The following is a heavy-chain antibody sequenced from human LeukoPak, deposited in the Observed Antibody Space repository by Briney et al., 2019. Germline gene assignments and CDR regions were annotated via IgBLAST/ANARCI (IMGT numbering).Heavy chain of an antibody. D-gene: IGHD3-22*01. J-gene: IGHJ4*02. V-gene: IGHV3-30*18. CDR2: ISFDGNNK. CDR3: AKSPYYDGTGYIDY. CDR1: GFTFTTYG. Sequence: GGSLRLSCEASGFTFTTYGMHWVRQAPGKGLEWVAVISFDGNNKYYADSVKGRFTISRDNSKNMVYLQMNSLRAEDTAVYYCAKSPYYDGTGYIDYWGQGTRVTVSS.